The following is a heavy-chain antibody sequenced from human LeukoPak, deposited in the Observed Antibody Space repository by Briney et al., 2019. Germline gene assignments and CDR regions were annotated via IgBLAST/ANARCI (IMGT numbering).Heavy chain of an antibody. CDR3: ARVNIVVVVAATSLENWFDP. V-gene: IGHV1-8*01. D-gene: IGHD2-15*01. CDR1: GYTFTSYD. Sequence: ASVKVSCKASGYTFTSYDINWVRQATGRGLEWMGWMNPNSGNTGYAQKFQGRVTMTRNTSISTAYMELSSLRSEDTAVYYCARVNIVVVVAATSLENWFDPWGQGTLVTVSS. J-gene: IGHJ5*02. CDR2: MNPNSGNT.